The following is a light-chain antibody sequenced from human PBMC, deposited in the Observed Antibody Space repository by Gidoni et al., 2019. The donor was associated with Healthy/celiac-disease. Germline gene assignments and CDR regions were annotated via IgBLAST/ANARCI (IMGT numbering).Light chain of an antibody. Sequence: QSVLTHPPSASGTPGQRVTISCSGSSSNIGSNYVYWYQQLPGTAPKLLINRNNQQPSGVPDRFSGSKSGTSASLAISGLRSEDEADYYCAAWDDSLSGVVFGGGTKLTVL. CDR1: SSNIGSNY. V-gene: IGLV1-47*01. J-gene: IGLJ2*01. CDR2: RNN. CDR3: AAWDDSLSGVV.